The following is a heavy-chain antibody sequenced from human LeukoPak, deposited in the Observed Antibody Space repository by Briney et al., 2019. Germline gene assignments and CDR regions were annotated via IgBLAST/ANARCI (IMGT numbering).Heavy chain of an antibody. CDR3: ANTIAAAGFDY. D-gene: IGHD6-13*01. Sequence: SGGSLRLSCAASGFTFSRYAMSWVRQAPGKGLEWVSAISGSGGSTYYADSVKGRFTISRDNSKNTLYLQMNSLRAEDTAVYYCANTIAAAGFDYWGQGTLVTVSS. V-gene: IGHV3-23*01. CDR2: ISGSGGST. CDR1: GFTFSRYA. J-gene: IGHJ4*02.